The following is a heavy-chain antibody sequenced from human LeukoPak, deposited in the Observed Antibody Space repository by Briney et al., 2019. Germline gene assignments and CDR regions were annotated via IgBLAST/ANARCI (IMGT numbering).Heavy chain of an antibody. Sequence: PSETLSLTCTVSGGSISSYYWSWIRQPAGKGLEWIGRIYTSGSTNYNPSLKSRVTMSVDTSKNQFSLKLSSVTAADTAVYYCARHATMVRGAPFDYWGQGTLVTVSS. CDR2: IYTSGST. V-gene: IGHV4-4*07. CDR1: GGSISSYY. D-gene: IGHD3-10*01. J-gene: IGHJ4*02. CDR3: ARHATMVRGAPFDY.